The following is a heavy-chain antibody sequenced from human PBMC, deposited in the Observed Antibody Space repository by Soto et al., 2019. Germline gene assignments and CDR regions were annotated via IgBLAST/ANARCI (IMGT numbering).Heavy chain of an antibody. CDR3: ASDPGYSSGVQH. CDR2: IIPILGIA. V-gene: IGHV1-69*02. D-gene: IGHD6-19*01. Sequence: QVKLVQSGAEVKKPGSSVKVSCKASGGTFSSYTISWVRQAPGQGLEWMGRIIPILGIANYAQKFQGRVTITADKSTSTAYMELSSLRSEDTAMYYCASDPGYSSGVQHWGQGTLVTVSS. CDR1: GGTFSSYT. J-gene: IGHJ1*01.